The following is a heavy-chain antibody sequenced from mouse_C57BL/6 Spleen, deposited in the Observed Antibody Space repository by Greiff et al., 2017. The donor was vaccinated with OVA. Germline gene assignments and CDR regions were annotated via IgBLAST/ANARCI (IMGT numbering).Heavy chain of an antibody. CDR1: GYSITSGYY. CDR2: ISYDGSN. D-gene: IGHD2-3*01. CDR3: ARERGYDGYPWFAY. J-gene: IGHJ3*01. V-gene: IGHV3-6*01. Sequence: EVQLVESGPGLVKPSQSLSLTCSVTGYSITSGYYWNWIRQFPGNKLEWMGYISYDGSNNYNPSLKNRISITRDTSKNQFFLKLNSVTTEDTATYYCARERGYDGYPWFAYWGQGTLVTVSA.